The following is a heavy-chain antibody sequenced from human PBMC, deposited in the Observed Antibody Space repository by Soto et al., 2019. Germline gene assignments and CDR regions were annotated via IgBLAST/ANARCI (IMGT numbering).Heavy chain of an antibody. J-gene: IGHJ4*02. CDR1: GYTFTDYG. CDR3: ARDLRVTTFEADY. V-gene: IGHV1-18*01. CDR2: ISPYNGNT. Sequence: GASVKVSCKTSGYTFTDYGISWVRQAPGQGLEWMGWISPYNGNTNYAQKLQGRVTMTTDTSTSTAYMELRSLRSDDTAVYYCARDLRVTTFEADYWGQGTLVTVSS. D-gene: IGHD4-4*01.